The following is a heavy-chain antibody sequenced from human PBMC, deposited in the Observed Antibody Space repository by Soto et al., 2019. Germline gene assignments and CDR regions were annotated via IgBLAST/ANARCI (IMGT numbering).Heavy chain of an antibody. J-gene: IGHJ4*02. CDR1: GDSFAGYW. D-gene: IGHD3-22*01. Sequence: PXESLTSACKGSGDSFAGYWITLVRQKPGKGLEWMGRIDPSDSQTYYSPSFRGHVTISVTKSITTVFLQWSSLRASDTAMYYCARQIYDSDTGPNFQYYFDSWGQGTPVTVSS. CDR2: IDPSDSQT. CDR3: ARQIYDSDTGPNFQYYFDS. V-gene: IGHV5-10-1*01.